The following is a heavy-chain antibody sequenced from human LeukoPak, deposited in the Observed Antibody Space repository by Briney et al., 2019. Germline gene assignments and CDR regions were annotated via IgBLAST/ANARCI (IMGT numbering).Heavy chain of an antibody. J-gene: IGHJ5*02. CDR3: AKNTSSSPWFEP. Sequence: KPSETLSLTCAVYGGSFSGYYWSWIRQPPGKGLEWIGEINHSGSTNYNPSLKSRVTISVDTSKNQFSLKLSSVTAADTAVYYCAKNTSSSPWFEPWGQGTLVTVSS. D-gene: IGHD6-6*01. CDR1: GGSFSGYY. CDR2: INHSGST. V-gene: IGHV4-34*01.